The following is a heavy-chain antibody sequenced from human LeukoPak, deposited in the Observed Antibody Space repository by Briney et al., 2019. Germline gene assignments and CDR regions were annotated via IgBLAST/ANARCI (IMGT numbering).Heavy chain of an antibody. CDR1: GDSISSYY. Sequence: GSLSLTCTVSGDSISSYYWSWIRQPPGKGLEWIGYIYYSGSTNYNPSLKSRVTISVDTSKNQFSLKLSSVTAADTAVYYCAREGYGGPFDYWGQGTLVTVSS. D-gene: IGHD4-23*01. CDR2: IYYSGST. J-gene: IGHJ4*02. CDR3: AREGYGGPFDY. V-gene: IGHV4-59*01.